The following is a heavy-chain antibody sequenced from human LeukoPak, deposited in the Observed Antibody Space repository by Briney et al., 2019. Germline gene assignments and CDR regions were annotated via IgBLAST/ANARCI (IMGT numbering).Heavy chain of an antibody. J-gene: IGHJ4*02. CDR3: ARDGYSGSSLFGY. Sequence: PSETLSLTCTVSGGSISSHFWSWIRQPPGKGLEWIGYIHYTGSTNYNPSLKSRVTMSVDTSKNQFSLKLSSVTAADTAVYYCARDGYSGSSLFGYWGQGTLVTVSS. CDR1: GGSISSHF. V-gene: IGHV4-59*11. CDR2: IHYTGST. D-gene: IGHD1-26*01.